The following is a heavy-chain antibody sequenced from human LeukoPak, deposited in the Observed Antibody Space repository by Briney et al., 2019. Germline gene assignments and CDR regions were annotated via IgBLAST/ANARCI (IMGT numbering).Heavy chain of an antibody. CDR3: ARGGYQLLSTDTGNWFDP. V-gene: IGHV1-8*01. J-gene: IGHJ5*02. CDR1: GYTFTSYD. CDR2: MNPNSGNT. D-gene: IGHD2-2*01. Sequence: ASVKVSCKASGYTFTSYDINWVRQATGQGLEWMGWMNPNSGNTGYAQKFQGRVTMTRNTSISTAYMELSSLRSEDTAVYYCARGGYQLLSTDTGNWFDPWGQGTLATVSS.